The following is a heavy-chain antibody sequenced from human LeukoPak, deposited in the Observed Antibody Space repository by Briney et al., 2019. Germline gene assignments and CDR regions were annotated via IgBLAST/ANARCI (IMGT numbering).Heavy chain of an antibody. CDR2: IYYSGST. Sequence: SETLSLTCTVSGGSISSYYWSWIRQPPGKGLEWIGFIYYSGSTNYNPSLKSRVTISVDTSKNQFSLKLSSVTAADTAVYYCARHHNDAFDIWGQGTMVTVSS. J-gene: IGHJ3*02. CDR1: GGSISSYY. CDR3: ARHHNDAFDI. V-gene: IGHV4-59*08.